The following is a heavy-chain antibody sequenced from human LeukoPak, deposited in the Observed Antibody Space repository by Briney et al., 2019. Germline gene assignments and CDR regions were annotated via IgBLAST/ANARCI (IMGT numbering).Heavy chain of an antibody. CDR1: GFPFSSYA. D-gene: IGHD5-18*01. CDR2: ISYDGSNK. CDR3: ASDLTALAPRQY. J-gene: IGHJ4*02. V-gene: IGHV3-30-3*01. Sequence: GSLRLSCAASGFPFSSYAMYWVRQAPGKGLEWVAFISYDGSNKIHADSMKGRFTISRDNSKNTLYLQINSLRAEDTAIYYCASDLTALAPRQYWGRGTLVTVS.